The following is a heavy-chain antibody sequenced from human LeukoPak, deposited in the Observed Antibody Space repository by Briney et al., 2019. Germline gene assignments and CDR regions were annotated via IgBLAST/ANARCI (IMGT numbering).Heavy chain of an antibody. CDR1: GGSFSGYY. CDR2: IYYSGST. D-gene: IGHD1-26*01. CDR3: ARGGIVGGHYYYCYMDV. J-gene: IGHJ6*03. Sequence: SETLSLTCAVYGGSFSGYYWSWIRQPPGKGLEWIGYIYYSGSTNYNPSLKSRVTISVDTSKNQFSLKLSSVTAADTAVYYCARGGIVGGHYYYCYMDVWGKGTTVTVSS. V-gene: IGHV4-59*01.